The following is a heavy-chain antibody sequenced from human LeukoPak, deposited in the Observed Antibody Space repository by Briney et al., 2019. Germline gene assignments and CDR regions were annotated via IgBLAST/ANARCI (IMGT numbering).Heavy chain of an antibody. CDR3: ARGLPAAPPAWFDP. V-gene: IGHV1-69*04. D-gene: IGHD2-2*01. Sequence: GASVKVSCKASGGTFSSYAISWVRQAPGQGLEWMGRIIPIFGIANYAQKFQGRVTITADKSTSTAYMELSSLRSEDTAVYYCARGLPAAPPAWFDPWGQGTLVTVSS. CDR1: GGTFSSYA. CDR2: IIPIFGIA. J-gene: IGHJ5*02.